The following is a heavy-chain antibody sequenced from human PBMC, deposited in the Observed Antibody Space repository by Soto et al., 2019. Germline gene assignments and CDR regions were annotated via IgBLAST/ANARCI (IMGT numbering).Heavy chain of an antibody. V-gene: IGHV3-7*03. CDR1: GFTFSSYW. J-gene: IGHJ3*02. CDR3: ARDPLSIAARPVGAFDI. Sequence: GGSLRLSCAASGFTFSSYWMSWVRQAPGKGLEWVANVRQDGSEKYYVDSVKGRFTISRDNAKNSLYLQMNSLRAEDTAVYYCARDPLSIAARPVGAFDIWGQGTMVPVSS. D-gene: IGHD6-6*01. CDR2: VRQDGSEK.